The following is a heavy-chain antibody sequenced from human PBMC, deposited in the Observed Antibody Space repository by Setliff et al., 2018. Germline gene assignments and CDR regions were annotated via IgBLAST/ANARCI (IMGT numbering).Heavy chain of an antibody. CDR3: ARTPPNRGLSNGWYVDY. D-gene: IGHD6-19*01. J-gene: IGHJ4*02. CDR2: ISPYNGDA. V-gene: IGHV1-18*01. CDR1: GYNFITFG. Sequence: ASVKVSCKTSGYNFITFGVNWVRQVPGQGFEWMGWISPYNGDAGYAQKFQGRVTLTTDTPTTTAYMDLRGLRSDDTAVYYCARTPPNRGLSNGWYVDYWGQGALVTVSS.